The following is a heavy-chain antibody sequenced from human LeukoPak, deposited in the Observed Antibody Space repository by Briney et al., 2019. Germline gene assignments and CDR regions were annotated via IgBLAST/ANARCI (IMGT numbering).Heavy chain of an antibody. J-gene: IGHJ4*02. V-gene: IGHV3-11*01. CDR1: GFTFSDYY. Sequence: GGSLRLSCAASGFTFSDYYMSWIRQAPGKGLEWVSYISSSGSTIYYADSVKGRFTISRDNSKNTLYLQMNSLRAEDTAVYYCANSIAAAGTFDYWGQGTLVTVSS. CDR3: ANSIAAAGTFDY. D-gene: IGHD6-13*01. CDR2: ISSSGSTI.